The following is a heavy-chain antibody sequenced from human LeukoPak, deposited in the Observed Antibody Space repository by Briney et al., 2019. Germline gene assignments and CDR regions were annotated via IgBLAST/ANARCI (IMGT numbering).Heavy chain of an antibody. Sequence: PSETLSLTCSVSGSSISPHHWTWIRQAPGEGLEWMGYIYYRGTTNYSPSLKNRLTMSVDTSKNQISLKLTSVTAADTAVYYCARIQPSCPGLGFCSFDIWGQGKLDPVSS. CDR1: GSSISPHH. CDR3: ARIQPSCPGLGFCSFDI. J-gene: IGHJ3*02. D-gene: IGHD3-3*01. CDR2: IYYRGTT. V-gene: IGHV4-59*11.